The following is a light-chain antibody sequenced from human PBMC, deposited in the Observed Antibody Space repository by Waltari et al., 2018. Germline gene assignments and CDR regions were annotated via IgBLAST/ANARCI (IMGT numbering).Light chain of an antibody. V-gene: IGLV2-23*02. CDR2: DVN. Sequence: QSALTQTATVSGSPGQSITISCSGASSDIGKYNLLSWYQQPPGKAPTLIIYDVNKRPSGVSNRFSGSKSGNTAFLTISGLQTADEADYYCCSYAGSAVSVFGGGTKLTVL. CDR1: SSDIGKYNL. CDR3: CSYAGSAVSV. J-gene: IGLJ3*02.